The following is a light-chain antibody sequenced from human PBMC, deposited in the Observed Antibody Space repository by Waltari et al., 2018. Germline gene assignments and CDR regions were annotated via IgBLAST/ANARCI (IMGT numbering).Light chain of an antibody. V-gene: IGLV1-47*02. CDR2: DNN. Sequence: QSGLTQPPSASGAPGQRVTISCSGSSSNIGRYYVYCYQFPGTAPKLLIQDNNQRPSGVPDRFSGSKSGTSASLAISGLRSEDEADYYCAVWDDSLSGVVFGGGTKLTVL. CDR3: AVWDDSLSGVV. CDR1: SSNIGRYY. J-gene: IGLJ3*02.